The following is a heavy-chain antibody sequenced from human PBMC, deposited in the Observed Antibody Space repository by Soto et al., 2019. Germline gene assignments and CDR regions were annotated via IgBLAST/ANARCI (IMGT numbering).Heavy chain of an antibody. V-gene: IGHV4-4*07. CDR1: GGSIRDYY. CDR2: IFDTGSV. CDR3: ARVQRYSGSYRWFDP. J-gene: IGHJ5*02. Sequence: SETLSLTCTVSGGSIRDYYWSWIRQPAGKGLEWIERIFDTGSVNYNPSLKSRVTISVDTSQNQLSLKLSPVTAADTAIYYCARVQRYSGSYRWFDPWGQGTLVTVSS. D-gene: IGHD5-12*01.